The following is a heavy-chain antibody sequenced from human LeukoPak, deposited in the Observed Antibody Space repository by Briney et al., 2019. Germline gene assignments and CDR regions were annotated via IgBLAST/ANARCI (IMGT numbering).Heavy chain of an antibody. CDR1: AGSISSGSYY. CDR2: IYTRGST. J-gene: IGHJ4*02. Sequence: PSQTLSLTCSVSAGSISSGSYYWSCIRQPAGRGLEWIGRIYTRGSTNYNPSLKSRITISVDTSKNQFSLKLSSVTAADTAVYYCARENYYDSSGYLNFDYWGQGTLVTVSS. CDR3: ARENYYDSSGYLNFDY. D-gene: IGHD3-22*01. V-gene: IGHV4-61*02.